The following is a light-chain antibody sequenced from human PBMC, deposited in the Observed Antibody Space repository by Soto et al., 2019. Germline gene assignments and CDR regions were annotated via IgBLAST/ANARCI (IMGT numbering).Light chain of an antibody. CDR3: QQYNSFSKT. CDR2: AAS. CDR1: QSIGYW. V-gene: IGKV1-5*01. J-gene: IGKJ1*01. Sequence: DIQMTQSPSSLSASVGGRVTVPCRASQSIGYWLAWYQQKPGKAPNLLIYAASSLETGVPSRFSGSESGTEFTLTISSLQPDDSGSYYCQQYNSFSKTFGQGTKVDIK.